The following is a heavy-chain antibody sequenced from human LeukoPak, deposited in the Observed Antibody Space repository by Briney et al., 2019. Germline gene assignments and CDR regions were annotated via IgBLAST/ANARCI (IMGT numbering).Heavy chain of an antibody. CDR2: ISSSSSYI. D-gene: IGHD6-19*01. CDR1: GFTFSSYS. V-gene: IGHV3-21*01. J-gene: IGHJ4*02. Sequence: PGGSLRVSCAGSGFTFSSYSMNWVRQAPGKGLEWVSSISSSSSYIYYADSVKGRFTISRDNAKNSLYLQMNSLRAEDTAVYYCARDRAGIAVAGIDYWGQGTLVTVSS. CDR3: ARDRAGIAVAGIDY.